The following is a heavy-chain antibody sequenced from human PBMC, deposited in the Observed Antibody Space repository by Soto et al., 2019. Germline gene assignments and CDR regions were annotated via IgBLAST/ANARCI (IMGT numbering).Heavy chain of an antibody. CDR2: ISAGNGNT. J-gene: IGHJ4*02. Sequence: QVQLVQSGAEVKKPGASVKVSCKASGYTFSTYGISWVRQAPGQGLDFMGWISAGNGNTDYGQRFQGRVTMTTDTSTSTASMELRSLRSDDTAVYYCARGPIYGPYDYWGQGTLVTVSS. CDR1: GYTFSTYG. D-gene: IGHD3-16*01. V-gene: IGHV1-18*01. CDR3: ARGPIYGPYDY.